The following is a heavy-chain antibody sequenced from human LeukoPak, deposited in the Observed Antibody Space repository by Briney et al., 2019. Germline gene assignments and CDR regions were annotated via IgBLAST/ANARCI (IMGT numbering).Heavy chain of an antibody. D-gene: IGHD3-16*01. CDR3: ARVALGAPGGHFAY. J-gene: IGHJ4*02. CDR1: GYTVSSNY. CDR2: IYSGGST. V-gene: IGHV3-53*01. Sequence: PGGSLRLSCTAFGYTVSSNYMSWVRQAPGKGLEWISVIYSGGSTYYADSVKGRFTISRDNSKNTLYLQMNSLRAEDTAVYYCARVALGAPGGHFAYWGQRTLVTLSS.